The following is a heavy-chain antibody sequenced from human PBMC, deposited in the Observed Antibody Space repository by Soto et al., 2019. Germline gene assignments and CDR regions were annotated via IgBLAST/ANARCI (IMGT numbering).Heavy chain of an antibody. CDR3: GRGRSGQIVVFY. V-gene: IGHV1-2*02. J-gene: IGHJ4*02. CDR1: GYTFTGHY. D-gene: IGHD5-12*01. Sequence: ASVKVSCKASGYTFTGHYIHWVRQAPEQGPEWMGEIGPESGATRYAQKFQGRVTMTMDMSITTVYMELSNLSPDDTAVYYCGRGRSGQIVVFYWGQGTPVTVSS. CDR2: IGPESGAT.